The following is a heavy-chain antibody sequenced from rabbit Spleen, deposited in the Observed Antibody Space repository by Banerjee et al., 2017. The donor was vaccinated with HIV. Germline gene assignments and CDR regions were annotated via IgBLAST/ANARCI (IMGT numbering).Heavy chain of an antibody. CDR2: IEPIFGRT. CDR3: ARDLTGVIGWNFGW. D-gene: IGHD1-1*01. V-gene: IGHV1S40*01. Sequence: QSLEESGGDLVKPGASLTLTCTASGFTISNSYYMCWVRQTPGKGLEWIGYIEPIFGRTYYASWVDGRFTISSHNAQNTLYLQLNSLTVADTATYFCARDLTGVIGWNFGWWGPGTLVTVS. J-gene: IGHJ4*01. CDR1: GFTISNSYY.